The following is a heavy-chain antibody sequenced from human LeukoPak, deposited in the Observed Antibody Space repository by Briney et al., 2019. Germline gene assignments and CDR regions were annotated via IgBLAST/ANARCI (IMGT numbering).Heavy chain of an antibody. Sequence: PSETLSLTCAVYGGSFSGYYWSWIRQPPGKGLEWIGEINHSGGTNYNPSLKSRVTISVDTSKNQFSLKLSSVAAADTAVYYCARSSISSYGMDVWGQGTTVTVSS. CDR2: INHSGGT. J-gene: IGHJ6*02. D-gene: IGHD2-2*01. CDR3: ARSSISSYGMDV. CDR1: GGSFSGYY. V-gene: IGHV4-34*01.